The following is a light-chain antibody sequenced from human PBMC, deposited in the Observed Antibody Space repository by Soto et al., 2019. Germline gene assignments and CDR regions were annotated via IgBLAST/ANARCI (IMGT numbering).Light chain of an antibody. CDR1: QSISSW. J-gene: IGKJ4*01. V-gene: IGKV1-5*01. CDR2: DAS. Sequence: DIQMTQSPSTLSASVGDRVTITCRASQSISSWLAWYQQKPGKAPKLLIYDASSLESGVTSRFSGSGSGTEFTLTISSLQPDDFATYYCQPYNSYSPLTFGGGTKVEIK. CDR3: QPYNSYSPLT.